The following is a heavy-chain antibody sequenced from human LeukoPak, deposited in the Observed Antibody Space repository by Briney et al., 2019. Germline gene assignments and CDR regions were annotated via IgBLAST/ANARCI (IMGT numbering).Heavy chain of an antibody. D-gene: IGHD3-10*01. CDR2: ISAYNGNT. Sequence: ASVKVSCKASGYTFTSYGISWVRQAPGQGLEWMGWISAYNGNTNYAQKLQGRVTMTTDTSTSTAYMELRSLRSDDTAVYYCARVGSGPHYHYGMDVWGQGTTVTVSS. CDR1: GYTFTSYG. CDR3: ARVGSGPHYHYGMDV. J-gene: IGHJ6*02. V-gene: IGHV1-18*01.